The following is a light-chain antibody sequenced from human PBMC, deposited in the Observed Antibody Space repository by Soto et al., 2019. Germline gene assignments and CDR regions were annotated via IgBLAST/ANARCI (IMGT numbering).Light chain of an antibody. Sequence: EIVLTQSPVTLSLSPGERATLSCRASQSVSNYLAWYQQKPGQAPRLLIYDTSTRATGIPARFSGSGSGTDFTLTVSILEPEDFAVYYCQQRSSWPPWTFGQGTKVEIK. CDR3: QQRSSWPPWT. CDR2: DTS. J-gene: IGKJ1*01. V-gene: IGKV3-11*01. CDR1: QSVSNY.